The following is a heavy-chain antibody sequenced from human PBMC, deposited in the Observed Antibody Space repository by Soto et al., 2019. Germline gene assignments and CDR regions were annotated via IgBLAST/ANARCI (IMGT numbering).Heavy chain of an antibody. J-gene: IGHJ6*03. V-gene: IGHV4-34*01. CDR3: ARGLRYSGYDYDCSGGSCPNHYYMAV. D-gene: IGHD2-15*01. CDR2: INHSGST. Sequence: SETLSLTCAVYGGSFSGYYWSWIRQPPGKGLEWIGEINHSGSTNYNPSLKSRVTISVDTSKNQFSLKLSSVTAADTAVYYCARGLRYSGYDYDCSGGSCPNHYYMAVWGKGTTVTVSS. CDR1: GGSFSGYY.